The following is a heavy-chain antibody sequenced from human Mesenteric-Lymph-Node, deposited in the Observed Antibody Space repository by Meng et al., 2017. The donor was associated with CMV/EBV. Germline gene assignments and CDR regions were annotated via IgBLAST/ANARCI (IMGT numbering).Heavy chain of an antibody. CDR3: ARDSNYVWFDP. D-gene: IGHD4-11*01. V-gene: IGHV1-8*03. Sequence: SCKASGNTFTNYDINWVRQATGQGLEWMGWINPNSGNTGYAQKFQGRVTITRNTSISTAYMELSSLRSEDTAVYYCARDSNYVWFDPWGQGTLVTVSS. CDR1: GNTFTNYD. J-gene: IGHJ5*02. CDR2: INPNSGNT.